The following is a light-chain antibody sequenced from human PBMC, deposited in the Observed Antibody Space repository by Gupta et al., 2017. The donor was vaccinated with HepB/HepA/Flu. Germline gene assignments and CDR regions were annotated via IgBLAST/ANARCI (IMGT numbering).Light chain of an antibody. CDR1: TGAVTNDQF. V-gene: IGLV7-46*01. CDR3: SLSYSGAVV. CDR2: DTN. Sequence: QAVVTQETSLTVSPGGTVTLTCGSSTGAVTNDQFPYWFQQKPGQAPRTLIHDTNNKYSWTPARFSGSLLAGKAALTLSGAQPEDEAEYYCSLSYSGAVVFGGGTKLTVV. J-gene: IGLJ2*01.